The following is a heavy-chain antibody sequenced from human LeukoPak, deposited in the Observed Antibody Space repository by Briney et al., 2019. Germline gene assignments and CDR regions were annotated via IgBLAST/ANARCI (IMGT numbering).Heavy chain of an antibody. CDR3: VRVHYSSGSLSSWFDP. CDR1: SDSISDYY. J-gene: IGHJ5*02. D-gene: IGHD3-10*01. V-gene: IGHV4-59*08. Sequence: SETLSRTCTVSSDSISDYYWGWIRQPPGKGLEWIGYISYSGGVSYSPSLKPPVTISLDTSKNQVSLKLSSVTAADTAIYYCVRVHYSSGSLSSWFDPWGRGILVTVSS. CDR2: ISYSGGV.